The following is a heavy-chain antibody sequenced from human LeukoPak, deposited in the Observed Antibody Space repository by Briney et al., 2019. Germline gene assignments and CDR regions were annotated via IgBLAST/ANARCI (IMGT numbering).Heavy chain of an antibody. V-gene: IGHV4-59*08. D-gene: IGHD3-22*01. Sequence: PSEALSLTCTVSGASIRSYYWSWIRQSPGKGLEWISYTYYSESPSYNPSLKSRVTMSGDTSRNQFSLKLNSVTAADTAVYYCARSYDTNNRQRFDYWGQGILVTVSP. CDR3: ARSYDTNNRQRFDY. CDR1: GASIRSYY. J-gene: IGHJ4*02. CDR2: TYYSESP.